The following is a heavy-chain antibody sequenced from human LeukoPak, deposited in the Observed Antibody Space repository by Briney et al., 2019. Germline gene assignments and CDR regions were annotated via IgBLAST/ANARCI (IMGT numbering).Heavy chain of an antibody. D-gene: IGHD6-13*01. V-gene: IGHV3-66*01. J-gene: IGHJ4*02. CDR3: ARGGPAAGRFDY. CDR1: GITFSSYW. Sequence: GGSLRLSCAASGITFSSYWMHWVRQAPGKGLEWVSVIYSGGSTYYADSVKGRFTISRDNSKNTLYLQMNSLRAEDTAVYYCARGGPAAGRFDYWGQGTLVTVSS. CDR2: IYSGGST.